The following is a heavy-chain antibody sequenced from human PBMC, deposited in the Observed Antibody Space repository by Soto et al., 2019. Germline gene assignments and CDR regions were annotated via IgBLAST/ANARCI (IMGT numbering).Heavy chain of an antibody. J-gene: IGHJ4*02. CDR3: AKDGDYYDSSVSPDY. Sequence: GSLRLSCAASGFTFSSYGMHWVRQAPGKGLEWVAVISYDGSNKYYADSVKGRFTISRDNSKYTLYLQMNSLRAEDTAVYYCAKDGDYYDSSVSPDYWGQGTLVTVSS. D-gene: IGHD3-22*01. V-gene: IGHV3-30*18. CDR1: GFTFSSYG. CDR2: ISYDGSNK.